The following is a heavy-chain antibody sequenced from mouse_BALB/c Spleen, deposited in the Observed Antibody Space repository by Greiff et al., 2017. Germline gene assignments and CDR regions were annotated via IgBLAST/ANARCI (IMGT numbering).Heavy chain of an antibody. Sequence: EVQLQESGPGLVKPSQSLSLTCSVTGYSITSGYYWNWIRQFPGNKLEWMGYISYDGSNNYNPSLKNRISITRDTSKNQFFLKLNSVTTEDTATYYCARWVGYYFDYWGQGTTLTVSS. D-gene: IGHD1-1*02. CDR3: ARWVGYYFDY. CDR1: GYSITSGYY. J-gene: IGHJ2*01. CDR2: ISYDGSN. V-gene: IGHV3-6*02.